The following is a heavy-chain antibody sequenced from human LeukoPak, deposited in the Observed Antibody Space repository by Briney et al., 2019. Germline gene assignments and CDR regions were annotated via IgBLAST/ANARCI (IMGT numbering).Heavy chain of an antibody. D-gene: IGHD1-26*01. CDR2: IKQDGSET. CDR1: GFTFSTYW. CDR3: ARHTGTYFNY. J-gene: IGHJ4*02. Sequence: GGPLRLSCAASGFTFSTYWMTWLRQAPGKGLEWVANIKQDGSETYHVDSVKGRFTISRDNAKNSLYLQMNSLRAEDTAVYYCARHTGTYFNYWGQGTLVTVSS. V-gene: IGHV3-7*01.